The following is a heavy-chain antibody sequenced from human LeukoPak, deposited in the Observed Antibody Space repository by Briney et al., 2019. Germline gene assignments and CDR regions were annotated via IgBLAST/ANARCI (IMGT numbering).Heavy chain of an antibody. D-gene: IGHD1-26*01. J-gene: IGHJ4*02. Sequence: GGSLRLSCAASRFTVSSNYMSWVRQAPGKGLEWVSVIYSGGSTYYADPVKGRFTIFRDNSKNTLYLQMNSLRAEDTAVYYCASALRIYYYFDYWGQGTLVTVSS. CDR2: IYSGGST. V-gene: IGHV3-53*01. CDR1: RFTVSSNY. CDR3: ASALRIYYYFDY.